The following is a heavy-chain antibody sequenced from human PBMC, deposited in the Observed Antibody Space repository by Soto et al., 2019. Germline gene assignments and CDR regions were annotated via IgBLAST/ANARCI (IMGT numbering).Heavy chain of an antibody. CDR3: ARGDYDSRYFVRYYYYGMDV. Sequence: QVQLVQSGAEVKKPGSSVKVSCKASGGTFSSYAISWVRQAPGQGLEWMGGIIPIFGTANYAQKFQGRVTITADESTSTAYMELSSLRSEDTAVYYCARGDYDSRYFVRYYYYGMDVWGQGTTVTVSS. D-gene: IGHD3-22*01. J-gene: IGHJ6*02. CDR1: GGTFSSYA. V-gene: IGHV1-69*01. CDR2: IIPIFGTA.